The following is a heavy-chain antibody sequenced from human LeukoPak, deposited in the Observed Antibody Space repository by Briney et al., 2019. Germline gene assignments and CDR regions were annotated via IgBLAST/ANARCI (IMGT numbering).Heavy chain of an antibody. D-gene: IGHD3-22*01. Sequence: GESLKISCKGSGYSFTSYWIGWVRQMPGKGLEWMGIIYPGDSDTRYSPSFQGQVTISADKSISTAYLQWSSLKASDTAMYYCARVGHYYDSSGYYRTGGWFDPWGQGTLVTVSS. V-gene: IGHV5-51*01. CDR3: ARVGHYYDSSGYYRTGGWFDP. CDR1: GYSFTSYW. J-gene: IGHJ5*02. CDR2: IYPGDSDT.